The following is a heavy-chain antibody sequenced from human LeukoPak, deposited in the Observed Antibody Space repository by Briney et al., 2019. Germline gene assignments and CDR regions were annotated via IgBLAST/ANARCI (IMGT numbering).Heavy chain of an antibody. Sequence: GGSLRLSCAASGFTFSDYYMSWIRQAPGKGLEWVSYISSSSSYTNYADSVKGRFTISRDNAKNSLYLQMNSLRAEDTAVYYCARDRWIQLWSTDTTDAFDIWGQGTMVTVSS. D-gene: IGHD5-18*01. CDR2: ISSSSSYT. V-gene: IGHV3-11*06. CDR1: GFTFSDYY. CDR3: ARDRWIQLWSTDTTDAFDI. J-gene: IGHJ3*02.